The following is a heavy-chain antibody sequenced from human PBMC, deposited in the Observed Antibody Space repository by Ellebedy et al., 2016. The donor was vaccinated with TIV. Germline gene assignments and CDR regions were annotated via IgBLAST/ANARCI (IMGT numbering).Heavy chain of an antibody. CDR3: ARDQTAMVYYFDY. D-gene: IGHD5-18*01. CDR2: ISYDGSNK. V-gene: IGHV3-30-3*01. J-gene: IGHJ4*02. Sequence: PGGSLRLSCAASGFTFSSYAMHWVRQAPGKGLEWVAVISYDGSNKYYADSVKGRFTISRDNSKNTLYLQMNSLRAEDTAVYYCARDQTAMVYYFDYWGQGTLVTVSS. CDR1: GFTFSSYA.